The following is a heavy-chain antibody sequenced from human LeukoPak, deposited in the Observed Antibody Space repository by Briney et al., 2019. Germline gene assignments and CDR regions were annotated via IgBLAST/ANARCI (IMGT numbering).Heavy chain of an antibody. D-gene: IGHD6-6*01. Sequence: SETLSLTCTVSGGSISSGTYYWSWIRQPAGKGLEWIGHIYTSGSTNYNPSLKSRVTISVDTSKNQFSLKLSSVTAADTAVYYCARLSSLANIAARGRTWLDPWGQGSRVTVSS. J-gene: IGHJ5*02. CDR2: IYTSGST. CDR3: ARLSSLANIAARGRTWLDP. V-gene: IGHV4-61*09. CDR1: GGSISSGTYY.